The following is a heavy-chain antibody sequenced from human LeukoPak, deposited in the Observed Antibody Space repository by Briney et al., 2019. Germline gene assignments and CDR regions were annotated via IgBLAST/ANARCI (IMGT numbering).Heavy chain of an antibody. CDR1: GYTFTGYY. CDR3: ASDHGGYVGY. Sequence: ASVKVSCKASGYTFTGYYMHWVRQATGQGLEWMGWMNLNSGNTGYAQKFQGRVTMTRNTSISTAYMELSSLRSEDTAVYYCASDHGGYVGYWGQGTLVTVSS. J-gene: IGHJ4*02. V-gene: IGHV1-8*02. D-gene: IGHD5-12*01. CDR2: MNLNSGNT.